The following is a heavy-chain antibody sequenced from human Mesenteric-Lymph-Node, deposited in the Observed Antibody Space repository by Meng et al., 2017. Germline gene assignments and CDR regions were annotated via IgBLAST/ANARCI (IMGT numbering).Heavy chain of an antibody. CDR2: IIPIFGTA. D-gene: IGHD4-17*01. V-gene: IGHV1-69*06. CDR1: GGTFSSYA. J-gene: IGHJ5*02. Sequence: SVKVSCKASGGTFSSYAISWVRQAPGQGLEWMGGIIPIFGTANYAQKFQGRVTITADKSTSTAYMELSSLRSEDTAVYYCANDYVDYDNWFDPWGQGTLVTVSS. CDR3: ANDYVDYDNWFDP.